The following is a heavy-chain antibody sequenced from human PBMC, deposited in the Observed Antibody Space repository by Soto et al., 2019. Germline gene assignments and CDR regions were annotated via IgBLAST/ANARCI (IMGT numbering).Heavy chain of an antibody. CDR2: IWYDGSNK. CDR1: GFTFSSYG. CDR3: ARGLGGTVTTSYYYYYGMDV. V-gene: IGHV3-33*01. Sequence: QVQLVESGGGVVQPGRSLRLSCAASGFTFSSYGMHWVRQAPGKGLEWVAVIWYDGSNKYYADSVKGRFTISRDNSKNPLYLQMNSLRAEDTAVYYCARGLGGTVTTSYYYYYGMDVWGQGTTVTVSS. D-gene: IGHD4-17*01. J-gene: IGHJ6*02.